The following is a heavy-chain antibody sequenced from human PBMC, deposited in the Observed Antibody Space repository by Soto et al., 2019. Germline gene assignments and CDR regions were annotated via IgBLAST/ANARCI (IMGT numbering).Heavy chain of an antibody. J-gene: IGHJ6*03. V-gene: IGHV1-8*01. CDR1: GYTFTSYD. Sequence: QVQLVQSGAEVKKPGASVKVSCKASGYTFTSYDINWVRQATGQGLEWMGWMNPNSGNTGNAQKFQGRVTMIRNTSICTAYMELSSLRSEDTAVYYCARGVEQWPYYYYMDVWGKGTTVTVSS. CDR3: ARGVEQWPYYYYMDV. D-gene: IGHD6-19*01. CDR2: MNPNSGNT.